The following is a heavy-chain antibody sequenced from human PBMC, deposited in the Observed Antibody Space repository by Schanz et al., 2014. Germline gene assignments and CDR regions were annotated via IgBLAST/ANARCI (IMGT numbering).Heavy chain of an antibody. CDR2: IYTSGST. CDR3: ARDEQGFDV. J-gene: IGHJ6*02. CDR1: GGSISSFY. V-gene: IGHV4-4*07. Sequence: QVQLQESGPGLVKSSETLSLTCTVSGGSISSFYWGWIRQPAGKGLEWIGRIYTSGSTNYNPSLKRRFPMSLDTPRKHFSLKRSSGPAADTAVYFCARDEQGFDVWGQGTTVIVSS.